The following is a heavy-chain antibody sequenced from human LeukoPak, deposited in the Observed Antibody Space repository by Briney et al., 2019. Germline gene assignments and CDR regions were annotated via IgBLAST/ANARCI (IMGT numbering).Heavy chain of an antibody. J-gene: IGHJ5*02. CDR1: GGSFSGYY. CDR2: INHSGST. Sequence: PSETLSLTCGVYGGSFSGYYWSWIRQPPGKGLEWIGEINHSGSTNYNPSLKSRVTISVDTSKNQFSLKLSSVTAADTAVYYCARGNQWLGQYNWFDPWGQGTLVTVSS. V-gene: IGHV4-34*01. D-gene: IGHD6-19*01. CDR3: ARGNQWLGQYNWFDP.